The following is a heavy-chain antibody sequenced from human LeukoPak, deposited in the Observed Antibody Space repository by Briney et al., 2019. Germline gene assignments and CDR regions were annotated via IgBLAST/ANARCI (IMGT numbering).Heavy chain of an antibody. V-gene: IGHV3-21*01. CDR2: ISSSSSYI. J-gene: IGHJ3*02. D-gene: IGHD5-12*01. CDR3: ARNLVAAEDAFDI. Sequence: GGSLRLSCAASGFTFSSYSMNWVRQAPGKGLEWVSSISSSSSYIYYADSVKGRFTIFRDNAKNSLYLQMNSLRAEDTAVYYCARNLVAAEDAFDIWGQGTMVTVSS. CDR1: GFTFSSYS.